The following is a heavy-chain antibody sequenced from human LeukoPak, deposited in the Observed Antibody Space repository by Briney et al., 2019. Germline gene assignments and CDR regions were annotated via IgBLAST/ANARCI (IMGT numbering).Heavy chain of an antibody. D-gene: IGHD6-19*01. V-gene: IGHV3-9*01. CDR2: ISWNSGSI. CDR1: GFTFDDYA. CDR3: ARALTLYSSGTDY. J-gene: IGHJ4*02. Sequence: GGSLRLSCAASGFTFDDYAMHWVRQAPGKGLEWVSGISWNSGSIGHADSVKGRFTISRDNAKNSLYLQMNSLRAEDTAVYYCARALTLYSSGTDYWGQGTLVTVSS.